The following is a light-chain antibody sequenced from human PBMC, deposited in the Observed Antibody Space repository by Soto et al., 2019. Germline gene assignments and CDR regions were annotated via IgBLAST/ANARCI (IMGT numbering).Light chain of an antibody. Sequence: EIVMTQSRVTLSVSPGARATLSCRASQSVSSKLAWYQQKPGQAPSLLIYGAFTSATGIPARFSVSGSGTEFTPSNNNPQSESFAVYYCQQYNNWPQNFSQGTKLEIK. J-gene: IGKJ2*01. CDR3: QQYNNWPQN. CDR2: GAF. CDR1: QSVSSK. V-gene: IGKV3-15*01.